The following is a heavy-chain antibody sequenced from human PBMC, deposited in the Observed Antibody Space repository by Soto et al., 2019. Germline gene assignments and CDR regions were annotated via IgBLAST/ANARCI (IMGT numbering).Heavy chain of an antibody. CDR3: AKEGGETYYDYVWGTPAPDRCYFDY. J-gene: IGHJ4*02. V-gene: IGHV3-30*18. Sequence: GGSLRLSCAASGFTFSSYGMHWVRQAPGKGLEWVAVISYDGSNKYYADSVKGRFTISRDNSKNTLYLQMNSLRAEDTAVYYCAKEGGETYYDYVWGTPAPDRCYFDYWGQGTLVTVSS. D-gene: IGHD3-16*01. CDR1: GFTFSSYG. CDR2: ISYDGSNK.